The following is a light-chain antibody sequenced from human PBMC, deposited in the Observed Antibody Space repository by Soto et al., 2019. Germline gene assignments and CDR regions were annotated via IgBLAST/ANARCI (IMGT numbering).Light chain of an antibody. Sequence: QSALTQPASVSGSAGQSITISCSGTMRDVGAYNLVSWYQQHPGTAPKLIIYVVSSRPSGISNRFSASKSGNTASLTISGLQAEDEADYYCASYARGSTLVVFGGGTKVTVL. CDR2: VVS. V-gene: IGLV2-14*01. CDR1: MRDVGAYNL. J-gene: IGLJ2*01. CDR3: ASYARGSTLVV.